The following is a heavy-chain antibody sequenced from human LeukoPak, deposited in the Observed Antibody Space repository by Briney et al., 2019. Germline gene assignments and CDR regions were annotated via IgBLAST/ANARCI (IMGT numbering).Heavy chain of an antibody. J-gene: IGHJ4*02. Sequence: GGSLRLSCAASGFTVSSNYMSWVRQAPGKGLEWVSVIYSGGSTYYADSVKGRFTISRDNSKNTLYLQMNSLRAEDTAVYYCARTYGDYGNNFDYWGQGTLVTVSS. CDR3: ARTYGDYGNNFDY. V-gene: IGHV3-53*01. CDR2: IYSGGST. CDR1: GFTVSSNY. D-gene: IGHD4-17*01.